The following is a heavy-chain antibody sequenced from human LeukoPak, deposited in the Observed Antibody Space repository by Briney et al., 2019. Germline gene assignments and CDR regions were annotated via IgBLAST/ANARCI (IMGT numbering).Heavy chain of an antibody. D-gene: IGHD1-7*01. J-gene: IGHJ4*02. V-gene: IGHV3-21*01. Sequence: GGSLRLSCAASGFTFSSYSMNWVRQAPGKGPEWVSSISSSSSYIYYADSVKGRFTISRDNAKNSLYLQMNSLRAEDTAVYYCARDSDWNYGVYYFDYWGQGTLVTVSS. CDR3: ARDSDWNYGVYYFDY. CDR1: GFTFSSYS. CDR2: ISSSSSYI.